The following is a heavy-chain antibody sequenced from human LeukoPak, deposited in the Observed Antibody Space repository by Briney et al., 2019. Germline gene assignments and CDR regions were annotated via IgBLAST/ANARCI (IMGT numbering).Heavy chain of an antibody. V-gene: IGHV4-39*01. D-gene: IGHD2-2*01. CDR1: GGSISSSSCY. CDR2: IYYSGNT. J-gene: IGHJ6*03. Sequence: SETLSLTCTVSGGSISSSSCYWGWIRQPPGKGLEWIGTIYYSGNTYYNPSLKSRVTISVDTSKNQFSLKLSSVTAADTAVYYCARQGNYCSSTSCYLYHYYMDVWGKGTTVTVSS. CDR3: ARQGNYCSSTSCYLYHYYMDV.